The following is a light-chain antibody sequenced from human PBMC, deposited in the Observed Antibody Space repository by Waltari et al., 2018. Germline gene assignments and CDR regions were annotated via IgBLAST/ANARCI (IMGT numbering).Light chain of an antibody. Sequence: EIVVTQSPGALSLFPGERATLSCRASQTVAHTYLAWFQQRPGQAPRLLIYGASNRAAGIPDRFSGRGSGTDFTLTISRLEPEDFAVYYCQQYADPPYTFGPGTKVDFK. CDR3: QQYADPPYT. CDR2: GAS. J-gene: IGKJ3*01. CDR1: QTVAHTY. V-gene: IGKV3-20*01.